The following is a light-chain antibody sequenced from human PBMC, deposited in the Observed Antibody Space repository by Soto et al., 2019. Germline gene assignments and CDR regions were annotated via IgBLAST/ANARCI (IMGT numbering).Light chain of an antibody. CDR3: PQRSNWPT. CDR2: DAS. V-gene: IGKV3-11*01. J-gene: IGKJ2*01. CDR1: QSVSSY. Sequence: EIVLTQSPATLSLSPGERATLSCRASQSVSSYLAWYQQKPGQAPRLLIYDASNRATGIPARFSGSGSGTDFTLPISSLEPEDFAVYDCPQRSNWPTFGQGTKLEIK.